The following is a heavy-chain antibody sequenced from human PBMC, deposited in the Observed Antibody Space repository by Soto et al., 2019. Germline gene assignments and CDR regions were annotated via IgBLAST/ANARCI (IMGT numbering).Heavy chain of an antibody. D-gene: IGHD3-10*01. V-gene: IGHV3-23*01. CDR3: AKDTHSRGLRYYWYFDL. CDR1: GFTFSSYA. J-gene: IGHJ2*01. CDR2: ISGSGGST. Sequence: EVQLLESGGGLVQPGGSLRLSCAASGFTFSSYAMSWVRQAPGKGLEWVSAISGSGGSTYYADSVKGRFTISRDKSKNTLYLQMNSLRAEDTAVYYCAKDTHSRGLRYYWYFDLWGRGTLVTVSS.